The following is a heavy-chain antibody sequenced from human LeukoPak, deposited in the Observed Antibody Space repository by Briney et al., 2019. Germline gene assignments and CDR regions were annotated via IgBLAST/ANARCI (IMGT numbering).Heavy chain of an antibody. CDR3: ARDLTVVTGLLAFDI. J-gene: IGHJ3*02. V-gene: IGHV1-69*13. CDR1: GGTFSSYA. CDR2: IIPIFGTA. Sequence: ASVKVSCKASGGTFSSYAISWVRQAPGQGLEWMGGIIPIFGTANYAQKFQGRVTITADESTSTAYMELSSLRSEDTAVYYCARDLTVVTGLLAFDIWGQGTMVTVSS. D-gene: IGHD2-21*02.